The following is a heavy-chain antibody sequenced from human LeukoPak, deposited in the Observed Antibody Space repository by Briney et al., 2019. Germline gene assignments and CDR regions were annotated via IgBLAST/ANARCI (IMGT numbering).Heavy chain of an antibody. V-gene: IGHV3-23*01. Sequence: GGSLRLSCAAYGFTFSLYAMRLVRQAPGKGLEWLAEIAAGGDGAYHADSVKGRFSISRDNSRNTLYLQMNSLRAEDTAVYYCTTSWPKVREGDQWGQGTLVTVPS. J-gene: IGHJ4*02. CDR2: IAAGGDGA. CDR1: GFTFSLYA. D-gene: IGHD3-10*01. CDR3: TTSWPKVREGDQ.